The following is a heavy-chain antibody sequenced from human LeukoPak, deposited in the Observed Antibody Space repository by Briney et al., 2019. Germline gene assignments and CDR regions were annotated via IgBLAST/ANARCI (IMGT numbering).Heavy chain of an antibody. J-gene: IGHJ4*02. D-gene: IGHD3-16*01. Sequence: GSLRLSCAASGFTFSSYAMSWVRQAPGKGLEWVSAISGSGGSTYYADSVKGRFTISRDNAKNTVYVHMNSLRDEDTAVYYCARGGRYAYFLDYWGQGTLVTVSS. CDR2: ISGSGGST. V-gene: IGHV3-23*01. CDR1: GFTFSSYA. CDR3: ARGGRYAYFLDY.